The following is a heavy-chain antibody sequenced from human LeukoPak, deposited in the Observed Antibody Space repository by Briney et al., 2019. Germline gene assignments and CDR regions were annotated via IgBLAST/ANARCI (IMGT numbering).Heavy chain of an antibody. CDR3: ARAPDTIFGVVTSYYMDV. J-gene: IGHJ6*03. CDR1: GGTFSSYA. Sequence: SVKVSCKASGGTFSSYAIGWVRQAPGQGLEWMGGIIPIFGTANYTQKFQGRVTITADKSTSTAYMELSSLRSEDTAVYYCARAPDTIFGVVTSYYMDVWGKGTTVTVSS. V-gene: IGHV1-69*06. D-gene: IGHD3-3*01. CDR2: IIPIFGTA.